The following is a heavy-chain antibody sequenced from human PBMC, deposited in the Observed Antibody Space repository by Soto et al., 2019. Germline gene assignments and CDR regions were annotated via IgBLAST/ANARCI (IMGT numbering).Heavy chain of an antibody. CDR2: VNPSGGHT. J-gene: IGHJ4*02. D-gene: IGHD2-21*02. V-gene: IGHV1-46*01. CDR3: ARGGHVVVVTAALDY. CDR1: GDTFTDYY. Sequence: QVQLMQSGAEVKKPGASVKVSCKASGDTFTDYYIHWVRQAPGQGLEWMGTVNPSGGHTTYAQHFLGRGTMTRDTSTSTHYRELTSLTSDDTAIYYCARGGHVVVVTAALDYWGQGTLVTVSS.